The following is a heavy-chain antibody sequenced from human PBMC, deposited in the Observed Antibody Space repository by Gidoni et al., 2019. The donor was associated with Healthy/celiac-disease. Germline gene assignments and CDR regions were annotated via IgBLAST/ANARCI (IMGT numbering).Heavy chain of an antibody. J-gene: IGHJ6*02. CDR2: IIPIFGTA. V-gene: IGHV1-69*01. Sequence: QVQLVQSGAEVKKPGSSVKVSCKASGGTFSSYAISWVRQAPGQGLEWMGGIIPIFGTANYAQKFQGRVTITADESTSTAYMELSSLRSEDTAVYYCARTIDCGGDCSRGLKPLAFHYYYYYYGMDVWGQGTTVTVSS. CDR3: ARTIDCGGDCSRGLKPLAFHYYYYYYGMDV. D-gene: IGHD2-21*02. CDR1: GGTFSSYA.